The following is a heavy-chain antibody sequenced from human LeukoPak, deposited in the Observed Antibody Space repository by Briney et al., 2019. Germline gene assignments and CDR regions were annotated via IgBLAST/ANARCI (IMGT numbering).Heavy chain of an antibody. Sequence: PGGSLRLSCAASGFTFSSYSMNWVRQAPGKGLEWFSSISSSSSYIYYADSVKGRFTISRDNAKNSLYLQMSSLRAEDTAVYYCARESTTLGDSSGYPYYFDYWGQGTLVTVSS. D-gene: IGHD3-22*01. CDR3: ARESTTLGDSSGYPYYFDY. CDR2: ISSSSSYI. CDR1: GFTFSSYS. J-gene: IGHJ4*02. V-gene: IGHV3-21*01.